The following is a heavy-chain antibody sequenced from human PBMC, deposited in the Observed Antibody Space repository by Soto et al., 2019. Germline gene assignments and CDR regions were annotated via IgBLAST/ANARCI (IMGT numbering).Heavy chain of an antibody. V-gene: IGHV2-5*01. CDR2: IYWSGDE. Sequence: QGTLKESGPTLVKPTQTLTLTCSFSGFSLSTSGVGVGWIRQSPGKALEWLALIYWSGDEHYRPSLKSRLSIIKDTSKNHVVLIMTDMDPVDTATYYCARGLATLPVFAFDIWGQGTMVNVSP. CDR3: ARGLATLPVFAFDI. D-gene: IGHD6-6*01. CDR1: GFSLSTSGVG. J-gene: IGHJ3*02.